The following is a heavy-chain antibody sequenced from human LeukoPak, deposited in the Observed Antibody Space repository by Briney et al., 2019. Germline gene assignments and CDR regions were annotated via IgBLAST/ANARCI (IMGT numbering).Heavy chain of an antibody. CDR2: FYHNGST. V-gene: IGHV4-38-2*01. D-gene: IGHD3-22*01. CDR3: ARVGPYYYDSSGPATDY. CDR1: GYSISSGSY. J-gene: IGHJ4*02. Sequence: PSETLSLTCAVSGYSISSGSYWGWIRQPPGKGLEWIGSFYHNGSTYYNPSLKSRVTISVDTSKNQFSLKLSSVTAADTAVYYCARVGPYYYDSSGPATDYWGQGTLVTVSS.